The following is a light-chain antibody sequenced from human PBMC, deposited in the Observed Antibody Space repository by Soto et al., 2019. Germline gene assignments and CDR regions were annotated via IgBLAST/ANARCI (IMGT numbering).Light chain of an antibody. CDR3: QQYNSYST. Sequence: IHMTHSPSTLSGSVGDRVTITFRASQSISSWLAWYQQKPGKAAKLLIYDASSLESGVPSRFSGSGSGTEFTLTISSLQPDDFATYYCQQYNSYSTFGQGTKVDIK. J-gene: IGKJ1*01. CDR1: QSISSW. V-gene: IGKV1-5*01. CDR2: DAS.